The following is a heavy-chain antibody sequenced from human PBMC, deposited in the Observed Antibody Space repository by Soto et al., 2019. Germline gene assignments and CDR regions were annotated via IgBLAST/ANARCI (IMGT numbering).Heavy chain of an antibody. D-gene: IGHD4-17*01. CDR1: GYTFTSYY. J-gene: IGHJ4*02. CDR3: AYSPQAYGDYGIDN. V-gene: IGHV1-46*03. CDR2: INPDGGTT. Sequence: QVQLVQSGAEVKKPGASVKVSCKASGYTFTSYYMHWVRQAPGQGLEWMGIINPDGGTTNYAQKFQGSFTKTRDRSTSLFCMDLSSLRSEDTAVYYCAYSPQAYGDYGIDNWGQGTLVTVSS.